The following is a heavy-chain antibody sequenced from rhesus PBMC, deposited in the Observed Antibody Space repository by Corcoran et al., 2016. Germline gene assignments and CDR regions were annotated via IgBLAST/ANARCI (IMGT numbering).Heavy chain of an antibody. CDR2: INGNSGTS. V-gene: IGHV4-80*01. D-gene: IGHD4-4*01. Sequence: QVQLQESGPGLVKPSETLSLTCAVSGASISSSWWSWIRPPPGKGLKWIGGINGNSGTSYYNPPLKSRVTMSKDASKNQFSLKLSSVTAADTAVYYCARSGYGSGGVYWGQGVLVTVSS. CDR1: GASISSSW. J-gene: IGHJ4*01. CDR3: ARSGYGSGGVY.